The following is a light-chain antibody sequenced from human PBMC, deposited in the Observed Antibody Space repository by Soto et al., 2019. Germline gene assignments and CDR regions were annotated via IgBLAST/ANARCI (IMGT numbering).Light chain of an antibody. V-gene: IGKV1-5*01. CDR1: QSISSW. J-gene: IGKJ4*01. CDR3: QQYNSYSLT. Sequence: DIQMTQSPSTLSASVGDRVCITCRASQSISSWLAWYQQKPGKAPKLLIFDASSLESGVPSRFSGSGSGTEFTLTISSLQPDDFATYYCQQYNSYSLTFGGGTKVEIK. CDR2: DAS.